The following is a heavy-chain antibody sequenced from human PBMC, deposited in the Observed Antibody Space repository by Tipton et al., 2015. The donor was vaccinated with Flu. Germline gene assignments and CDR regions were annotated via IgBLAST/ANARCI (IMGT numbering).Heavy chain of an antibody. D-gene: IGHD3-10*01. V-gene: IGHV4-59*01. Sequence: PGLVKPSETLSLTCIVSGDSITGYFWSWIRQPPGKEMEWIGYVYHTGTTKFNPSLESRVTMSVDTSRSQISLKLSSVTVADTAMYYCARGGSTFDSWGRGTLATVSS. CDR2: VYHTGTT. CDR1: GDSITGYF. J-gene: IGHJ4*02. CDR3: ARGGSTFDS.